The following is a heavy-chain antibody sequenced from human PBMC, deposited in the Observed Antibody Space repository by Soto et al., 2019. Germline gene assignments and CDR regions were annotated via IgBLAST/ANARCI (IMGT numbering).Heavy chain of an antibody. CDR2: IYYSGST. D-gene: IGHD6-13*01. V-gene: IGHV4-39*01. CDR3: ARLLGSSSWDSYYYYGMDV. Sequence: SETLSLTCTVSGGSISSSSYYWGWIRQPPGKGLEWIGSIYYSGSTYYNPSLKSRVTISVDTSKNQFSLKLSSVTAADTALYYCARLLGSSSWDSYYYYGMDVWGQGTTVT. CDR1: GGSISSSSYY. J-gene: IGHJ6*02.